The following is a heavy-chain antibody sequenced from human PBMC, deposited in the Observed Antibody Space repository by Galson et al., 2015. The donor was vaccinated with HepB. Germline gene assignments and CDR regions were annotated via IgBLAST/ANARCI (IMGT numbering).Heavy chain of an antibody. J-gene: IGHJ5*02. CDR2: MNPNSGNT. CDR3: ARALWLRHNWFDP. Sequence: SVKVSCKASGYTFTSYDINWVRQATGQGLEWMGWMNPNSGNTGYAQKFQGRVTMTRNTSISTAYMELSSLRSEDTAVYYCARALWLRHNWFDPWGQGTLVTVSS. CDR1: GYTFTSYD. V-gene: IGHV1-8*01. D-gene: IGHD5-18*01.